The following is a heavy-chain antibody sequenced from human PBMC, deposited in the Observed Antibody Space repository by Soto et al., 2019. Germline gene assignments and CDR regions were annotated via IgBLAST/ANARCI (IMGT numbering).Heavy chain of an antibody. V-gene: IGHV4-39*01. J-gene: IGHJ5*02. CDR3: ARHLQLERQIVYLYDWFDP. CDR2: IYYSGST. Sequence: ETLSLTCTVASVSISSSTYDWGWLRQRRGQGWEWIGSIYYSGSTCYNPYLKSRVTISVATSKNQFSLKLSSVTAGDTAVYYCARHLQLERQIVYLYDWFDPWGQGTLVTVSS. CDR1: SVSISSSTYD. D-gene: IGHD1-1*01.